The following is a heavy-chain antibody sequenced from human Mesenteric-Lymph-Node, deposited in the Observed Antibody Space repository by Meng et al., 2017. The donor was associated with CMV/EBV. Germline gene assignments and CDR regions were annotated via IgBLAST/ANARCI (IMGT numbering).Heavy chain of an antibody. J-gene: IGHJ3*02. CDR2: IYYSGST. CDR1: GASSSSGGYY. CDR3: ARSLAANDAFDI. D-gene: IGHD6-13*01. Sequence: SETLSLTCTVSGASSSSGGYYWSWIRQPPGKGLEWIGYIYYSGSTNYNPSLKSRVTISVDTSKNQFSLKLSSVTAADTAVYYCARSLAANDAFDIWGQGTMVTVSS. V-gene: IGHV4-61*08.